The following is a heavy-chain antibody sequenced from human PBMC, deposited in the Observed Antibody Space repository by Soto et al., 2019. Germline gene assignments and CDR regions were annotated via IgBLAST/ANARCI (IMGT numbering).Heavy chain of an antibody. J-gene: IGHJ6*02. CDR3: ARSRIAARPYGMDV. D-gene: IGHD6-6*01. CDR2: INPNSGGT. Sequence: ASVKVSCKASGYTFTGYYMHWVRQAPRQGLEWMGWINPNSGGTNYVQKFQGWVTMTRDTSISTAYMELSRLRSDDTAVYYCARSRIAARPYGMDVWGQGTTVTVSS. CDR1: GYTFTGYY. V-gene: IGHV1-2*04.